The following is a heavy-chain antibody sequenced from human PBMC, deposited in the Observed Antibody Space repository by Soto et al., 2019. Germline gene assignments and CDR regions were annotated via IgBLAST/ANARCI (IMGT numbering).Heavy chain of an antibody. CDR1: GGSISSYY. D-gene: IGHD1-1*01. CDR3: ARHPLPTGCFDY. Sequence: SETLSLTCTVSGGSISSYYWSWIRQPPGKGLEWIGYIYYSGSTNYNPSLKSRVTISVDTPKNQFSLKLSSVTAADTAVYYCARHPLPTGCFDYWGQGTLVTVSS. V-gene: IGHV4-59*08. CDR2: IYYSGST. J-gene: IGHJ4*02.